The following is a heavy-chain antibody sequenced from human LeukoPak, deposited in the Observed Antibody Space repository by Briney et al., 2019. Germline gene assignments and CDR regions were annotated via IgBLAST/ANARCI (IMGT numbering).Heavy chain of an antibody. CDR1: GYTFTGYY. CDR2: INPSGGST. Sequence: ASVKVSCKASGYTFTGYYMHWVRQAPGQGLEWMGIINPSGGSTSYAQKFQGRVTMTRDASTSTVYMELSSLRSEDTAVYYCARGAHCSSTSCTLWYYYGMDVWGQGTTVTVSS. D-gene: IGHD2-2*01. V-gene: IGHV1-46*01. J-gene: IGHJ6*02. CDR3: ARGAHCSSTSCTLWYYYGMDV.